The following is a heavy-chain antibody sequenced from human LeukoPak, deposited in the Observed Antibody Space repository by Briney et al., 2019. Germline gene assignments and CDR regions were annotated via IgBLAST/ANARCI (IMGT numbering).Heavy chain of an antibody. D-gene: IGHD3-9*01. CDR1: GFTFSSHG. CDR3: VGIRYFDWSSSGY. J-gene: IGHJ4*02. Sequence: GGSLRLSCAASGFTFSSHGMHWVRQAPGKGLEWVAVISYDGSNKYYADSVKGRFTISRDNSKNTLYLQMNSLRAEDTAVYYCVGIRYFDWSSSGYWGQGTLVTVSS. CDR2: ISYDGSNK. V-gene: IGHV3-30*03.